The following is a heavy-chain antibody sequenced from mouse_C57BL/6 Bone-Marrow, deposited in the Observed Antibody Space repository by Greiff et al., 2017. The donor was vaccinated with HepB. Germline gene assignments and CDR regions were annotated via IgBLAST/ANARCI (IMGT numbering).Heavy chain of an antibody. V-gene: IGHV1-63*01. CDR2: IYPGGGYT. Sequence: VQLQQSGAELVRPGTSVKMSCKASGYTFTNYWIGWAKQRPGHGLEWIGDIYPGGGYTNYNEKFKGKATLTADKSSSTAYMQFSSLTSKDSAIYYCARWGTTYYFDYWGQGTTLTVSS. CDR1: GYTFTNYW. D-gene: IGHD1-1*01. CDR3: ARWGTTYYFDY. J-gene: IGHJ2*01.